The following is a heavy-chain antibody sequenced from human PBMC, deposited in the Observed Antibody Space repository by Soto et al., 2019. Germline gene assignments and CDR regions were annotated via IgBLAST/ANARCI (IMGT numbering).Heavy chain of an antibody. V-gene: IGHV4-34*01. CDR2: INDRGSI. J-gene: IGHJ2*01. D-gene: IGHD3-9*01. CDR1: GGSFSGYY. CDR3: ARESHDILTGPPWVWYFDL. Sequence: QVQLQQWGAGPLRPLETLSLTCGVSGGSFSGYYWAWIRQSPGQGLEWLGEINDRGSINYNPSLKSRASISVDTSKNHYSLNLRSVTAADTAVYYCARESHDILTGPPWVWYFDLWGRGTLVTVSS.